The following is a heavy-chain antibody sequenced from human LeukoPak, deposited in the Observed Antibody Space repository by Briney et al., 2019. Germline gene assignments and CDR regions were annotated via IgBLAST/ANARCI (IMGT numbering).Heavy chain of an antibody. CDR3: ARESTYYYDSSGYYDY. D-gene: IGHD3-22*01. V-gene: IGHV3-48*01. Sequence: SSSTRYYADSVKGRFTISRDNAKNSLYLQMNSLRAEDTAVYYCARESTYYYDSSGYYDYWGQGTLVTVSS. J-gene: IGHJ4*02. CDR2: SSSTR.